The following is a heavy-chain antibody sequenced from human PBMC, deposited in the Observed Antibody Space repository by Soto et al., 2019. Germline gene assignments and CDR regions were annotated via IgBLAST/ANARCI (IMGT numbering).Heavy chain of an antibody. CDR2: ISGGGPTT. CDR3: AIRTYSTGWYYLDL. J-gene: IGHJ4*01. Sequence: EVQMLESGGGLVQPGGSLRLSCTGSGFTFIRYGMSWVRQAPGKGLEWVSGISGGGPTTFYAVSVRGRFTISRDNSKNTLYPQMNSLRAEDTAVYYCAIRTYSTGWYYLDLWGRGTLVTVSA. D-gene: IGHD6-25*01. V-gene: IGHV3-23*01. CDR1: GFTFIRYG.